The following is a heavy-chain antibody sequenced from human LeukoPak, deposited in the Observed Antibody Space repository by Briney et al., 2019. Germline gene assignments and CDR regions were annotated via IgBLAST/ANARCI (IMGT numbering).Heavy chain of an antibody. CDR2: IYSGGST. CDR3: ARVLKETYGSGSYYFDY. V-gene: IGHV3-53*01. J-gene: IGHJ4*02. D-gene: IGHD3-10*01. CDR1: GFTVSSNY. Sequence: GGSLRLSCAASGFTVSSNYMSWVRQAPGKGLEWVSVIYSGGSTYYADSVKGRFTISRDNSKNTLYLQMNSLRAEDTAVYYCARVLKETYGSGSYYFDYWGQGTLVTVSS.